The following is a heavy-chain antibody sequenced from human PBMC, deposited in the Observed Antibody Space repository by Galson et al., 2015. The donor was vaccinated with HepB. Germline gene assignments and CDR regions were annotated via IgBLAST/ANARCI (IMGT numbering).Heavy chain of an antibody. D-gene: IGHD6-19*01. V-gene: IGHV3-7*03. Sequence: SLRLSCAASGFTFSTYRMNWVRQAPGKGLEWVANIKEDGTVKYYVDSVKGRFTISRDNAKNSLYLQMNSLRAEDTAVYYCARDGQWLAPHYWGQGTLVTVSS. CDR1: GFTFSTYR. J-gene: IGHJ4*02. CDR2: IKEDGTVK. CDR3: ARDGQWLAPHY.